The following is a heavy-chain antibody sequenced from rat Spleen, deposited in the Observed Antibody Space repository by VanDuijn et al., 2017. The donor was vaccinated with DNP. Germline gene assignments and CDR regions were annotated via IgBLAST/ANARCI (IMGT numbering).Heavy chain of an antibody. CDR1: GFTFSNYY. Sequence: EVQLVESGGGLVQPGRSLKLSCAASGFTFSNYYVAWVRQAPKKGLEWVAAISPSGRRIYYLDSVKGRFTISRDNAKSTLYLQRDSLRSEDTANYYCARHRINDGGYGPDWYFDFWGPGTMVTVSS. D-gene: IGHD1-11*01. V-gene: IGHV5-25*01. CDR2: ISPSGRRI. J-gene: IGHJ1*01. CDR3: ARHRINDGGYGPDWYFDF.